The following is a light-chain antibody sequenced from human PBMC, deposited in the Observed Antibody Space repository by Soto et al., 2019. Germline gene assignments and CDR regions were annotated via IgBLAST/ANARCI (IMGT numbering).Light chain of an antibody. CDR1: QSVGTY. CDR3: QQSSSTPQT. V-gene: IGKV1-39*01. J-gene: IGKJ4*01. Sequence: DIQMTQPPSSLSASVGDRVTITCRASQSVGTYLSWYQQKQGKAPKLLINVASTLQSGVPSRFSGSGSGTDFTLAISSLQPEDFATYYCQQSSSTPQTFGGGTKVDIK. CDR2: VAS.